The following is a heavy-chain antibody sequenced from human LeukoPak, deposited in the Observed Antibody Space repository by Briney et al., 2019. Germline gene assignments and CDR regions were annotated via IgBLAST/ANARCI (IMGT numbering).Heavy chain of an antibody. J-gene: IGHJ5*02. D-gene: IGHD6-19*01. CDR1: GFTFSSYG. Sequence: GGSLRLSCAASGFTFSSYGMHWVRQAPGKGLEWVAFIRYDGSNKYYADSVKGRFTISRDNSKNTLYLQMNSLRAEDTAVYYCAYVNKQFAYNWFDPWGQGTLVTVSS. CDR3: AYVNKQFAYNWFDP. CDR2: IRYDGSNK. V-gene: IGHV3-30*02.